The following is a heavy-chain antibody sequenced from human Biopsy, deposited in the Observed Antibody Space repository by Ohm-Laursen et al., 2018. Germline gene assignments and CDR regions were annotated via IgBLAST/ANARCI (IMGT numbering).Heavy chain of an antibody. Sequence: SLRLSCSASGFPFSDYYMRWIRQAPGKGLDWASYISDGGTTIYYADSVKGRFTISRDNAKKSLYLQMNSLRAEDTAVYYCARDTRWSLYGMDVWGQGTTVTVSS. V-gene: IGHV3-11*01. CDR3: ARDTRWSLYGMDV. CDR1: GFPFSDYY. J-gene: IGHJ6*02. CDR2: ISDGGTTI. D-gene: IGHD4-23*01.